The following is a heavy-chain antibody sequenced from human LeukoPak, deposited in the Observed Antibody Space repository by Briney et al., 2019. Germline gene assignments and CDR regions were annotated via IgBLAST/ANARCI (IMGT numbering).Heavy chain of an antibody. D-gene: IGHD2-15*01. Sequence: GASVKVSCKASGYTFTGYYMHWLRQAPGQGLDGMGRINTDSGGKNYAQKFQGRLTMTRDTSFSQPYLELSRLRYDDTPVCYCARGFSGGSCYCDNWFYPWGQGTLVTVSS. CDR2: INTDSGGK. V-gene: IGHV1-2*06. CDR1: GYTFTGYY. CDR3: ARGFSGGSCYCDNWFYP. J-gene: IGHJ5*02.